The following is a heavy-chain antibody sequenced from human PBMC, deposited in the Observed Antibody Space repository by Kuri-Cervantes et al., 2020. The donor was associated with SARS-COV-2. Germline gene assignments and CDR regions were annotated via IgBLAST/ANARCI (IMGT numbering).Heavy chain of an antibody. CDR2: INHSGRT. CDR1: GGSFSGYY. D-gene: IGHD3-9*01. Sequence: SETLSLTCAVYGGSFSGYYWSWIRQPPGKGLEWIGEINHSGRTNYNPSLKSRVTISVDTSKNQFSLKVNSVTAADSAVYYCARGLIRLTGGDYWGPGTLVTVSS. J-gene: IGHJ4*02. CDR3: ARGLIRLTGGDY. V-gene: IGHV4-34*01.